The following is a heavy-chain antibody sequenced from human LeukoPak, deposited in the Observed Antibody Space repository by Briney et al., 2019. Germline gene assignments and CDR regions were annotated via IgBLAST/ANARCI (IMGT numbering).Heavy chain of an antibody. CDR3: ARYCGGDCLGYFQH. CDR2: INPSGGST. J-gene: IGHJ1*01. CDR1: GYTFTSYY. D-gene: IGHD2-21*01. V-gene: IGHV1-46*03. Sequence: ASVKVSCXASGYTFTSYYTHWVRQARGQGLGWMGIINPSGGSTSYAQKFQGRVTMTRDTSTSTVYMELSSLRSEDTAVYYCARYCGGDCLGYFQHWGQGTLVTVSS.